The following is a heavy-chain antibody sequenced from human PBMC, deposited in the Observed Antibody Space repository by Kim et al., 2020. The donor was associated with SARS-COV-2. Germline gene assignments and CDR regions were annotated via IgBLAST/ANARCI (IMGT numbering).Heavy chain of an antibody. Sequence: GGSLRLSCAASGFTFSNYGMTWVRQAPGKGLEWVSGISGTGGTTYYADSVKGRFTISRDNSENTLYMQMNSLRAEDTAIYYCAKRRGTSSPGYYFDYWGQRTLVTVSS. CDR1: GFTFSNYG. CDR2: ISGTGGTT. J-gene: IGHJ4*02. CDR3: AKRRGTSSPGYYFDY. D-gene: IGHD6-13*01. V-gene: IGHV3-23*01.